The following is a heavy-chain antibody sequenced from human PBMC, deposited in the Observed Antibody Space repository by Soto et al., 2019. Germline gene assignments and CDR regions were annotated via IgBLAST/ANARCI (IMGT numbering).Heavy chain of an antibody. CDR2: ISYDGSNK. V-gene: IGHV3-30-3*01. D-gene: IGHD6-13*01. J-gene: IGHJ6*02. Sequence: GGSLRLSCAASGFTFSSYAMHWVRQAPGKGLEWVAVISYDGSNKYYADSVKGRFTISRDNSKNTLYLQMNSLRAEDTAVYYCARDQGIAATYYYGMDVWGQGTTVTVSS. CDR3: ARDQGIAATYYYGMDV. CDR1: GFTFSSYA.